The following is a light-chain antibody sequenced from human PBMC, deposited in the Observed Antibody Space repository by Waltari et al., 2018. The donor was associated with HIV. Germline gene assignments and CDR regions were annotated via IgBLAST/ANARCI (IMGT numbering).Light chain of an antibody. Sequence: QSALTQPASVSGSPGQSITISCTGTSSDVGGYHYVSWYQQHPGKAPKLMIYDVSNRPSGVSNRFSGSKSGNTASLTISGLQAEDEADYDCSSYTSSSTYVVFGGGTKLTVL. CDR2: DVS. J-gene: IGLJ2*01. V-gene: IGLV2-14*01. CDR3: SSYTSSSTYVV. CDR1: SSDVGGYHY.